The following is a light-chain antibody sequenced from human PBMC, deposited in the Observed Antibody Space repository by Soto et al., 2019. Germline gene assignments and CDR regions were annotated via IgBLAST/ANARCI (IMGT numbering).Light chain of an antibody. V-gene: IGLV4-69*01. J-gene: IGLJ1*01. CDR2: LNSDGSH. CDR3: QTWGTGPFV. Sequence: QPVLTQSPSASASLGASVKLTCTLSSGHSSYAIAWHQQQPEQGPRYLMNLNSDGSHSKGDGIPDRFSGSSSGAERYLTISRLQYEDEADYYCQTWGTGPFVFGTGTKVTVL. CDR1: SGHSSYA.